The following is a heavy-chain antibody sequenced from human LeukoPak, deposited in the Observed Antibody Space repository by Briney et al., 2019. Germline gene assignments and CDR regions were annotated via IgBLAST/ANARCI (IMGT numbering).Heavy chain of an antibody. CDR1: GGSISSYY. Sequence: PSETLSLTCTVSGGSISSYYWSWIRQPPGKGLEWIGYIYYSGSTKYKPSLKSRVTISVNTSKNQFSLKLSSVTAADTAVYYCARGRFLDAFDIWGQGTMVTVSS. V-gene: IGHV4-59*01. CDR2: IYYSGST. D-gene: IGHD3-3*01. J-gene: IGHJ3*02. CDR3: ARGRFLDAFDI.